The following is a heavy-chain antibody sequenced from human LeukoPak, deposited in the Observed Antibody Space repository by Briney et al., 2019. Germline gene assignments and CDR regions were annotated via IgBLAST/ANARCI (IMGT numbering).Heavy chain of an antibody. Sequence: PGGSLRLSCAASGFTVSCNYMSWVRQAPGKGLEWVSVIYRDGSTYYADSVKGRFTISRDNSKNTLYLQMNNLGAEDTAVYYCARAAYDSSGYTANHDYWGQGTLVTVSS. J-gene: IGHJ4*02. V-gene: IGHV3-53*01. CDR1: GFTVSCNY. CDR3: ARAAYDSSGYTANHDY. CDR2: IYRDGST. D-gene: IGHD3-22*01.